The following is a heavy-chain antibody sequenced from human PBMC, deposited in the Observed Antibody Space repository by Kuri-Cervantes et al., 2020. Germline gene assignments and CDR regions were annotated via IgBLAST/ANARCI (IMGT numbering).Heavy chain of an antibody. CDR3: ARERKPTYYYYYGMDV. Sequence: GGSLRLSCAASGFIVSSNYMSWVRQAPGKGLEWVSVIYSGGSTYYADSVKGRFTISRDNAKNTLYLQMNSLRAEDTAVYYCARERKPTYYYYYGMDVWGQGTTVTVSS. V-gene: IGHV3-53*01. J-gene: IGHJ6*02. CDR1: GFIVSSNY. CDR2: IYSGGST.